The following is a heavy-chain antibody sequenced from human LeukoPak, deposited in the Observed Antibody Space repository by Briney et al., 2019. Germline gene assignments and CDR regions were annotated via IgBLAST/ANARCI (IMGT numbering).Heavy chain of an antibody. D-gene: IGHD3-3*01. CDR1: GGSISSGGHS. CDR2: ISYSGNT. CDR3: ARVDHYDFWVFP. V-gene: IGHV4-30-4*07. Sequence: SQTLSLTCAVSGGSISSGGHSWSWIRQPPGKVLEWIGYISYSGNTYYNPSLKSRVTISVDTSKNQFSLKLSSVTAADTAVYYCARVDHYDFWVFPWGQGTLVTVSS. J-gene: IGHJ5*02.